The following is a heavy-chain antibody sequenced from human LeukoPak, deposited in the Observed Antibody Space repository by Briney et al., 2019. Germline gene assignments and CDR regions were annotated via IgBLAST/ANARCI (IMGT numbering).Heavy chain of an antibody. Sequence: GGSLRLSCAASGFTFSDYWIHWVRQAPGKGLVWVSRINTDGSITNYADSVKGRFSISRDNAKNTLYLQMSSLRAEDTAVYYCARVSGYDYYFDYWGQGTLVTVSS. J-gene: IGHJ4*02. CDR2: INTDGSIT. CDR3: ARVSGYDYYFDY. D-gene: IGHD5-12*01. V-gene: IGHV3-74*01. CDR1: GFTFSDYW.